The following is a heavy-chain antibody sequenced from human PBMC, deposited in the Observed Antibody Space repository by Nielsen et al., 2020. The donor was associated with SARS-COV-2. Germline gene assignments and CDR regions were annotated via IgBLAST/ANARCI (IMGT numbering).Heavy chain of an antibody. V-gene: IGHV4-61*01. J-gene: IGHJ4*02. CDR2: MFYIGTA. D-gene: IGHD3-10*01. CDR3: ARGTDSGLY. Sequence: SETLSLTCTVSGVSVSSGSYFWSWIRQPPGKRLEWIGYMFYIGTANYNPSFQSRVNISVDTSKNQFSLKLSSVTAADTAIYYCARGTDSGLYWGQGTLVTVSS. CDR1: GVSVSSGSYF.